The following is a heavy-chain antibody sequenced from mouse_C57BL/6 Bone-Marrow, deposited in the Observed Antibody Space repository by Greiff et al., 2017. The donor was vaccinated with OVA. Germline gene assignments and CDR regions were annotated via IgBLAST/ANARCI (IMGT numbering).Heavy chain of an antibody. V-gene: IGHV7-1*01. CDR3: AGDYNYYGSSYGAMDY. Sequence: EVNVVESGGGLVQSGRSLRLSCATSGFTFSDFYMEWVRQAPGKGLEWIAASRNKANDYTTEYSASVKGRFIVSRDTSQSILYLQMNALRAEDTAIYYCAGDYNYYGSSYGAMDYWGQGTSVTVSS. CDR2: SRNKANDYTT. CDR1: GFTFSDFY. D-gene: IGHD1-1*01. J-gene: IGHJ4*01.